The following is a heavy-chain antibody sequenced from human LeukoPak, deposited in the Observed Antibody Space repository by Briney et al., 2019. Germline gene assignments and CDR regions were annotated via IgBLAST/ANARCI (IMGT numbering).Heavy chain of an antibody. V-gene: IGHV3-23*01. D-gene: IGHD2-21*02. CDR2: IGDSGDTT. Sequence: GGSLRLSCAASGFSFNSHVMNWVRRAPGKGLEWVSDIGDSGDTTYYADSVKGRFTISRDNSKNTLCVQMNSLRGEDTALYYCAKGHIRVTGAGPFDYWGQGTMVTVSS. CDR1: GFSFNSHV. CDR3: AKGHIRVTGAGPFDY. J-gene: IGHJ4*01.